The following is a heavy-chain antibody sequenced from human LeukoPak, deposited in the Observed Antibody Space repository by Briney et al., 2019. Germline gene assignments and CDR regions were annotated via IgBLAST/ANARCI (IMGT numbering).Heavy chain of an antibody. CDR1: GFTFSSYA. D-gene: IGHD2-2*01. CDR2: ISGSGGST. V-gene: IGHV3-23*01. CDR3: AKGLSQIDSCWDY. Sequence: GGSLRLACAASGFTFSSYAMSWVRQAPGKGLEWISAISGSGGSTYYADSVKGRFTISRDNSKNTLYLQMNSLRAEDTAVYYCAKGLSQIDSCWDYWGQGTLVTVSS. J-gene: IGHJ4*02.